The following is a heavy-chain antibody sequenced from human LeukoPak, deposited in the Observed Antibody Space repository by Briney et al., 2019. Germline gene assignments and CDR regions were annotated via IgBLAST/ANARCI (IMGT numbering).Heavy chain of an antibody. Sequence: SETLSLTCTVSGGSISSSSYYWGWIRQPPGKGLEWIGSIYYSGSTYYNPSLKSRVTISVDTSKNQFSLKLSSVTAADTAVYYCASFVDTAMPHYYYYYMDVWGKGTTVTVSS. CDR1: GGSISSSSYY. D-gene: IGHD5-18*01. V-gene: IGHV4-39*01. CDR3: ASFVDTAMPHYYYYYMDV. J-gene: IGHJ6*03. CDR2: IYYSGST.